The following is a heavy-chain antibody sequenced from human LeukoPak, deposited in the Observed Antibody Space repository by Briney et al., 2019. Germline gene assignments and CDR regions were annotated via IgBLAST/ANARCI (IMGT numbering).Heavy chain of an antibody. Sequence: PGGSLRLSCAASGFTFSSYSMNWIRQAPGKGLEWVSSISSSSSYIYYADSVKGRFTISRDNAKNSLYLQMNSLRAEDTAAYYCARDYGGSYSGFFDYWGQGTLVTVSS. CDR1: GFTFSSYS. CDR3: ARDYGGSYSGFFDY. J-gene: IGHJ4*02. CDR2: ISSSSSYI. D-gene: IGHD1-26*01. V-gene: IGHV3-21*01.